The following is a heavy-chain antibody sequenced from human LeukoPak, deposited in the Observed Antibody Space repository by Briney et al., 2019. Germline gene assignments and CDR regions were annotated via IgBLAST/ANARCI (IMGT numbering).Heavy chain of an antibody. CDR1: GGTFSSYA. D-gene: IGHD3-10*01. CDR2: IIPIFGTA. V-gene: IGHV1-69*01. CDR3: ARVSRTSMVRGIITFDY. Sequence: SVKVSCKASGGTFSSYAISSVRQTPGQGLEWMGGIIPIFGTANYAQKFQGRGTITADESTSTGYMEVSSLRSEDTAVYYCARVSRTSMVRGIITFDYWGRGTLVTVSS. J-gene: IGHJ4*02.